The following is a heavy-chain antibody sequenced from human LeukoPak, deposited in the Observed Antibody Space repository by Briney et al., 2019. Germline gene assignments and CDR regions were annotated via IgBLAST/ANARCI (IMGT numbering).Heavy chain of an antibody. CDR3: ARRRDLYSGSYYPFDY. J-gene: IGHJ4*02. CDR2: IYPGDSDA. CDR1: GYSFTNHW. Sequence: KIGESLKISCKGSGYSFTNHWIGWVRQMPGKGLKWMGIIYPGDSDARYSPSFQGQVTISADKSISTAYLQWSSLKASDTAMYYCARRRDLYSGSYYPFDYWGQGTLVTVSS. D-gene: IGHD1-26*01. V-gene: IGHV5-51*01.